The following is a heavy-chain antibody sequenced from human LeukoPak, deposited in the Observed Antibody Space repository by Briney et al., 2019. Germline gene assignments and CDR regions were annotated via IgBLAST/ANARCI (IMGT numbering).Heavy chain of an antibody. CDR1: GYTFTSYG. Sequence: GASVKVSCKASGYTFTSYGISWVRPAPGQGLEWMGWISAYNGNTNYAQKLQGRVTMTTDTSTSTAYMELRSLRSDDTAVYYCARDFGGDGHTFGGVPFDPWGQGTLVTVSS. V-gene: IGHV1-18*01. J-gene: IGHJ5*02. CDR2: ISAYNGNT. CDR3: ARDFGGDGHTFGGVPFDP. D-gene: IGHD3-16*01.